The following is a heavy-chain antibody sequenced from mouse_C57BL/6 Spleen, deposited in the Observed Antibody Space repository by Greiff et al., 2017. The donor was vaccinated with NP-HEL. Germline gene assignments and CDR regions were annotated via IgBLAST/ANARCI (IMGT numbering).Heavy chain of an antibody. CDR2: IYPRSGNT. Sequence: QVQLQQSGAELARPGASVKLSCKASGYTFTSYGISWVKQRTGQGLEWIGEIYPRSGNTYYNEKFKGKATLTADKSSSTAYMELRSLTSEDSAVYFCASITTVVARYFDVWGIGTTVTVSS. J-gene: IGHJ1*03. V-gene: IGHV1-81*01. CDR1: GYTFTSYG. D-gene: IGHD1-1*01. CDR3: ASITTVVARYFDV.